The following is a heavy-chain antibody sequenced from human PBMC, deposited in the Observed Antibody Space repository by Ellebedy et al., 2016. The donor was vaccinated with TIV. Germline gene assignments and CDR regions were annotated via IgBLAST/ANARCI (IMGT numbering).Heavy chain of an antibody. J-gene: IGHJ4*02. CDR2: ISGSRIST. D-gene: IGHD3-10*01. Sequence: GGSLRLXCAASGFTFSDHYMSWIRQAPGKGLEWISDISGSRISTNYADSVKGRFTVSRDNAQNSLYLQMNSLRDEDTAVYYCARDNSGRTQYWGQGTLVIVSS. V-gene: IGHV3-11*06. CDR1: GFTFSDHY. CDR3: ARDNSGRTQY.